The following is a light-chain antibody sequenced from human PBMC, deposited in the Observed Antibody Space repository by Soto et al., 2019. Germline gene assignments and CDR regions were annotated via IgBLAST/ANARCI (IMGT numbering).Light chain of an antibody. CDR2: AVS. CDR1: QSISSY. Sequence: DIQMTQSPSSLSASVGDRVTITCRASQSISSYLNWYQQKPGKAPERLIYAVSTLQSGVPSRFSGSGSGTDFTLTISSLQPEDFATYYCQQSYSIPIPFGQGTRLAVK. V-gene: IGKV1-39*01. J-gene: IGKJ5*01. CDR3: QQSYSIPIP.